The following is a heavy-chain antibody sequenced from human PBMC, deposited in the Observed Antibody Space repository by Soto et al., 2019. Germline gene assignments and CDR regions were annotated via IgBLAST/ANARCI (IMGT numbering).Heavy chain of an antibody. D-gene: IGHD6-19*01. CDR1: GGYISSYY. CDR2: IYYSGST. V-gene: IGHV4-59*01. CDR3: ARDSKQRSGWSRYYYRMDV. Sequence: QVQLQESGPGLVKPSETLSLTCTVSGGYISSYYWSWIRQPPGKGLEWLGYIYYSGSTNYNPSLKSRVTISVETSKNQFSLKLSSVTAADKAVYYCARDSKQRSGWSRYYYRMDVRGQGTTVTVSS. J-gene: IGHJ6*02.